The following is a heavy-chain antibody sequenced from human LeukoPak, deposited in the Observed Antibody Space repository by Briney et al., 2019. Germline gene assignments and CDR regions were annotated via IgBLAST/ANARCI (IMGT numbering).Heavy chain of an antibody. J-gene: IGHJ4*02. CDR1: GDTFIRYG. D-gene: IGHD1-7*01. CDR2: ISTGNGNT. V-gene: IGHV1-18*01. Sequence: GASVKVSCKASGDTFIRYGITWVRQAPGQGLEWMGWISTGNGNTNYGQKFQGRVTMTTDTSTDTAYMELRSLRSDDSAMYYCARSNNWNYAFNYWGQGTLVTVSS. CDR3: ARSNNWNYAFNY.